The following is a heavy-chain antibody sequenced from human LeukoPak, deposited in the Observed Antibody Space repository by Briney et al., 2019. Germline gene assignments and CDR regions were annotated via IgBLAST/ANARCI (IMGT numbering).Heavy chain of an antibody. Sequence: PSEALSLTCRVSGGSISSSSSYWGWIRQPPGKGLEGIVSIYYSGSSFDNPAHKSRVTISGDTPKNQFSLKLSSVTAPDTAVYYCARHRSGWLQSSFDYWGQGTLVTVSS. V-gene: IGHV4-39*01. D-gene: IGHD5-24*01. CDR2: IYYSGSS. CDR1: GGSISSSSSY. CDR3: ARHRSGWLQSSFDY. J-gene: IGHJ4*02.